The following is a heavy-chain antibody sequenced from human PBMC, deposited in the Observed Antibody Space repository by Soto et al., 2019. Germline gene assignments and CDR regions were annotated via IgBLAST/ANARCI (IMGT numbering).Heavy chain of an antibody. J-gene: IGHJ4*02. V-gene: IGHV3-48*03. CDR2: ISSSGSTI. Sequence: GSLRLSCAAAGFTFSSYEMNWVRQAPGKGLEWVSYISSSGSTIYYADSVKGRFTISRDNAKNSLYLQMNSLRAEDTAGYYCARSGYSYGADYWGQGTLVTVSS. CDR3: ARSGYSYGADY. D-gene: IGHD5-18*01. CDR1: GFTFSSYE.